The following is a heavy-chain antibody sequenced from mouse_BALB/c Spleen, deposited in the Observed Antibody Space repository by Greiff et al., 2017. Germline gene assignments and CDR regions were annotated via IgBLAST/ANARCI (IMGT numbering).Heavy chain of an antibody. CDR3: ARSDYYGSSSYYFDY. CDR2: ISYSGST. CDR1: GYSITSDYA. Sequence: DVQLQESGPGLVKPSQSLSLTCTVTGYSITSDYAWNWIRQFPGNKLEWMGYISYSGSTSYNPSLKSRISITRDTSKNQFFLQLNSVTTEDTATYYCARSDYYGSSSYYFDYWGQGTTLTVSS. J-gene: IGHJ2*01. V-gene: IGHV3-2*02. D-gene: IGHD1-1*01.